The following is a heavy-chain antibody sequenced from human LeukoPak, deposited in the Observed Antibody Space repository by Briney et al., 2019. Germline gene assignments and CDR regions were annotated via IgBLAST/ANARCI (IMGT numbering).Heavy chain of an antibody. CDR1: GFTFSSYG. CDR2: ISYDGSNK. D-gene: IGHD3-22*01. J-gene: IGHJ4*02. Sequence: PGGSLRLSCAASGFTFSSYGMHWVRQAPGKGLEWVAVISYDGSNKYYADSVKGRFTISRDNSKNTLYLQMNSLRAEDTAVYYCAKDSGYYDSSGYPDYWGQGTLVTVSS. V-gene: IGHV3-30*18. CDR3: AKDSGYYDSSGYPDY.